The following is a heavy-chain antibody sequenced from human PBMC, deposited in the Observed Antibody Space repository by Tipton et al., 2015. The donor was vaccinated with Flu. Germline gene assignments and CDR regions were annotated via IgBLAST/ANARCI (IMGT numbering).Heavy chain of an antibody. CDR1: RGPISGYF. J-gene: IGHJ4*02. Sequence: LRLSCTVSRGPISGYFWSWIRQPPGKGLEWIGYIYYTGRTKQNPSLKSRVTISVDTSKNQFSLKLSSVTTADTAVYYCARGGGYSSSFNYYFDSWGQGMLVTVSS. D-gene: IGHD5-18*01. V-gene: IGHV4-59*01. CDR2: IYYTGRT. CDR3: ARGGGYSSSFNYYFDS.